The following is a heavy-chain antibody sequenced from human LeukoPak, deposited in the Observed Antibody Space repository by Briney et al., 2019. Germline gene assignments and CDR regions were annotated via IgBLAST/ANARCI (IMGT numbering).Heavy chain of an antibody. CDR2: TSSDLNVK. J-gene: IGHJ4*02. CDR3: AREGYYGSGSPPSLYFDY. V-gene: IGHV3-30-3*01. Sequence: GGSLGLSCAASGFTFRNYVIHWVRQAPGKGLEWVAVTSSDLNVKLYADSMKGRFTISRDNSRSTLYLQMNSLRPEDTAIYYCAREGYYGSGSPPSLYFDYWGQGTLVTVSS. D-gene: IGHD3-10*01. CDR1: GFTFRNYV.